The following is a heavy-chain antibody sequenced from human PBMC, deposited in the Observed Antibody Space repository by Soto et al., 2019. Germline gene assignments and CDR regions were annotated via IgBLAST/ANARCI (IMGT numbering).Heavy chain of an antibody. CDR1: GFTFSTYA. V-gene: IGHV3-23*01. D-gene: IGHD2-15*01. CDR2: ISDSDGST. CDR3: AQEVEGGWYYFDY. Sequence: EVQLLESGGGLVQPGGSLTLSCAASGFTFSTYAMTWVRQAPGKGLEWVSTISDSDGSTYYADSVKGRFTISRDNSKNTVYLQMNSLRAEDTAVYYCAQEVEGGWYYFDYWGQGTLVTVSS. J-gene: IGHJ4*02.